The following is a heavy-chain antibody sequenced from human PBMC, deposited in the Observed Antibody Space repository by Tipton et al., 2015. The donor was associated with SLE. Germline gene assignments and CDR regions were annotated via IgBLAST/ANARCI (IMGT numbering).Heavy chain of an antibody. J-gene: IGHJ4*02. CDR3: ARGSGIVGASEEGY. D-gene: IGHD1-26*01. CDR2: IRNDESDK. Sequence: SLRLSCAASGFTFSNYGMHWVRQAPGKGLEWVAFIRNDESDKYYADSVKGRFSISRDNAKNSVDLQMNSLRAEDTAFYYCARGSGIVGASEEGYWGQGTLVTVSS. CDR1: GFTFSNYG. V-gene: IGHV3-30*02.